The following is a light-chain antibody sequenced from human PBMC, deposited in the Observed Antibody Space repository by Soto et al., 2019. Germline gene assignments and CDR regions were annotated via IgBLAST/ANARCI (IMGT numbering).Light chain of an antibody. CDR1: QSISSY. J-gene: IGKJ1*01. Sequence: DIQMTQSPSSLSASVGYRVTITCRASQSISSYLNWYQQKPGKAPKLLIYAASSLQSGVPSRFSGSGSGTDFTLTISSLQPEDFETYYCQQSYSTPPTFGQGTKVDIK. CDR3: QQSYSTPPT. V-gene: IGKV1-39*01. CDR2: AAS.